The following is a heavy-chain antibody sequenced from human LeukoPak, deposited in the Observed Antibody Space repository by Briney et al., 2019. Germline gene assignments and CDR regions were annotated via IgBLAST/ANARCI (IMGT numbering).Heavy chain of an antibody. V-gene: IGHV4-34*01. CDR3: ARGSRPVYNLLTGKGYFDY. CDR1: GGSFSGYY. Sequence: SETLSLTCAVYGGSFSGYYWSWIRQPPGKGLEWIGEINHSGSTNYNPSLKSRVTISVDTSKNQFSLKLSSVTAADTAVYYCARGSRPVYNLLTGKGYFDYWGQGTLLTVSS. D-gene: IGHD3-9*01. J-gene: IGHJ4*02. CDR2: INHSGST.